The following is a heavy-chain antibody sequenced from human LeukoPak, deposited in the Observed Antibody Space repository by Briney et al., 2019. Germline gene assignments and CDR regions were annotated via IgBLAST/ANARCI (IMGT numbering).Heavy chain of an antibody. D-gene: IGHD3-10*01. CDR3: ARSSSGTYHY. CDR1: GDTFASYT. J-gene: IGHJ4*02. CDR2: INGDNGKT. Sequence: ASVKVSCKTSGDTFASYTMHWLRQAPGQSLEWMGWINGDNGKTKYSENFQGRVTITRDTSASSAYMELSSLRSEDTAVYYCARSSSGTYHYWGQGTLVTVSS. V-gene: IGHV1-3*01.